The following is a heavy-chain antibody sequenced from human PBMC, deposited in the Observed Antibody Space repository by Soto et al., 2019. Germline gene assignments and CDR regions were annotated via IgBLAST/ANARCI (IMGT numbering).Heavy chain of an antibody. D-gene: IGHD4-4*01. J-gene: IGHJ6*02. CDR2: IYPDGYDK. CDR1: GYTFTDYW. CDR3: ERHISNFAYFYYAMDV. V-gene: IGHV5-51*01. Sequence: GESLKISCTGSGYTFTDYWIGWVRQLPGKGLEWMGIIYPDGYDKRYSQSFQGRVTITVDKSTNTAYLQWNTLKAADTDMYYCERHISNFAYFYYAMDVWGQGTTVTVSS.